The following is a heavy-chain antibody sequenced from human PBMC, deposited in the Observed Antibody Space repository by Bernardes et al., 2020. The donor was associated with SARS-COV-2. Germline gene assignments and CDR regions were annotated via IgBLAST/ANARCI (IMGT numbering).Heavy chain of an antibody. D-gene: IGHD1-26*01. CDR1: GFTFSSYS. CDR2: ISSSSSYI. CDR3: ARDPSRYSGSYFDY. V-gene: IGHV3-21*01. Sequence: GGSLRLSCAASGFTFSSYSMNWVRQAPGKGLEWVSSISSSSSYIYYADSVKGRFTISRDNAKNSLYLQMNSLRAEDTAVYYCARDPSRYSGSYFDYWGQGTLVTVSS. J-gene: IGHJ4*02.